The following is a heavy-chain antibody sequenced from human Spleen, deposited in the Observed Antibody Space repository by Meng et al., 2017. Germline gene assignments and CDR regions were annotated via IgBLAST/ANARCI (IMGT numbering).Heavy chain of an antibody. D-gene: IGHD1-26*01. CDR1: GGSISSYY. CDR2: IYYSGST. J-gene: IGHJ3*02. V-gene: IGHV4-59*08. Sequence: QVQLQESGPGLVKPSETLSLTCTVSGGSISSYYWSWIRQPPGKGLEWIGYIYYSGSTNYNPSLKSRVTISVDTSKNQFSLNLSSVTAADTAVYYCARHVSSYPYRAFDIWGQGTMVTVSS. CDR3: ARHVSSYPYRAFDI.